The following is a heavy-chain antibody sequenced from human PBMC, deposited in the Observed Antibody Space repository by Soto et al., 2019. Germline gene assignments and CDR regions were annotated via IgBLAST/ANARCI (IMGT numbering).Heavy chain of an antibody. J-gene: IGHJ4*02. Sequence: EVQLLESGGDLVQPGGSLRLACAASGFSFSSYAMVWVRQAPGKGLEWVSVISARGGSSYFADPVKGLFTISRDNSKNVLSLEMNSLRAEDTAIYFCAKGSIEYSASVDYWVQGTLVLVSS. V-gene: IGHV3-23*01. CDR3: AKGSIEYSASVDY. CDR2: ISARGGSS. D-gene: IGHD5-12*01. CDR1: GFSFSSYA.